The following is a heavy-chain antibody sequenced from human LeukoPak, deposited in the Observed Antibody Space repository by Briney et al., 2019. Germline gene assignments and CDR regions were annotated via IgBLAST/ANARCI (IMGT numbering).Heavy chain of an antibody. CDR2: ISSDGNNK. CDR3: ARIGYSISWSGDY. CDR1: GFTFSSYW. V-gene: IGHV3-30-3*01. J-gene: IGHJ4*02. Sequence: AGGSLRLSCAASGFTFSSYWMNWARQAPGKGLEWVALISSDGNNKYYADSVKGRFSISRDNSKNTLYLQMNSLRAEDTAVYSCARIGYSISWSGDYWGQGSLVTVSS. D-gene: IGHD6-13*01.